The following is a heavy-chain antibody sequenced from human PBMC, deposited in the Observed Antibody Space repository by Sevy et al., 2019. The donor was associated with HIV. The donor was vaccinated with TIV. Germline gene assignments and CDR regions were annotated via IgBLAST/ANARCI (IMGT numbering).Heavy chain of an antibody. CDR2: ISYDGSNK. D-gene: IGHD3-9*01. J-gene: IGHJ4*02. V-gene: IGHV3-30-3*01. CDR1: GFTFSSYA. Sequence: GGSLRLSCAASGFTFSSYAMHWVRQAPGKGLEWVAVISYDGSNKYYADSVKGRFTISRDNSKNTLYLQMNSLRAEDTAVYYCARDGATSNYDILTGYFGYRGQGTLVTVSS. CDR3: ARDGATSNYDILTGYFGY.